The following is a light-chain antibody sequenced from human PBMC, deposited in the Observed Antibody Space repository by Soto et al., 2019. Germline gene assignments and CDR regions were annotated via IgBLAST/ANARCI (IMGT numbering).Light chain of an antibody. V-gene: IGLV1-40*01. CDR3: QSYDSSLRGSV. CDR2: GNS. CDR1: NSNIGAGSD. J-gene: IGLJ2*01. Sequence: QSVLTQPPSVSGAPGQRVTISCTGSNSNIGAGSDVQWYQQLPGTAPKLLIYGNSSRPSGVPDRFSGSKSGTSASLAITGLQAEDEADYYCQSYDSSLRGSVFGGGTKVTVL.